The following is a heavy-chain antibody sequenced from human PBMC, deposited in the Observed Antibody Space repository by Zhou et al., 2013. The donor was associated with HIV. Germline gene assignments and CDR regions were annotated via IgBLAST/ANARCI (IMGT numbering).Heavy chain of an antibody. Sequence: QVKVVQSGAEVRKPGSSMKVSCKASGDTFSNYNINWVRHVPGQGLEWMGGVIPIFGTTSYAQKFQGRVTINTDESTSTAYMELSSLRSEDTALYYCARANSGDSLGYFDYWGQGTLVTVSS. D-gene: IGHD5-18*01. J-gene: IGHJ4*02. CDR2: VIPIFGTT. CDR3: ARANSGDSLGYFDY. V-gene: IGHV1-69*01. CDR1: GDTFSNYN.